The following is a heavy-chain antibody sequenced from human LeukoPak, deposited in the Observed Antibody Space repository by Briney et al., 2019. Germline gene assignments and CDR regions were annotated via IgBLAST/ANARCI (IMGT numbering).Heavy chain of an antibody. J-gene: IGHJ3*02. D-gene: IGHD3-22*01. Sequence: PGGSLRLSCAASGFTFSSYAMHWVRQAPGKGLEWVAVISYDGSNKYYADSVKGRFTISRDNSKNTLYLQMNSLRAEDTAVYYCARGISSPYYYDSSGYQSAAFDIWGQGTMVTVSS. V-gene: IGHV3-30-3*01. CDR3: ARGISSPYYYDSSGYQSAAFDI. CDR2: ISYDGSNK. CDR1: GFTFSSYA.